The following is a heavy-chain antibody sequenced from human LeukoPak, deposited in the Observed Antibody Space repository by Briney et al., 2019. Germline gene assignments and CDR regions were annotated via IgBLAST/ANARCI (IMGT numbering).Heavy chain of an antibody. D-gene: IGHD2-2*01. CDR1: GFTFSSYW. J-gene: IGHJ3*02. CDR2: IKQDGSEK. V-gene: IGHV3-7*01. CDR3: ASAGYCSSTSCPMGAFDI. Sequence: PGRSLRLSCAASGFTFSSYWMSWVRQAPGKGLEWVANIKQDGSEKYYVDSVKGRFTISRDNAKNSLYLQMNSLRAEDTAVYYCASAGYCSSTSCPMGAFDIWGQGTMVTVSS.